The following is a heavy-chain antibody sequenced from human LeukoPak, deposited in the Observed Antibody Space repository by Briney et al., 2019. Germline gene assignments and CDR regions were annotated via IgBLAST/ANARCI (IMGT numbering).Heavy chain of an antibody. J-gene: IGHJ4*02. CDR3: ARDRSRWLQPDLFDY. V-gene: IGHV3-74*01. CDR1: GFTFSSYW. CDR2: INSDGSST. D-gene: IGHD5-24*01. Sequence: GGSLRLSCAASGFTFSSYWMHRVRQAPGKGLVWVSRINSDGSSTSYADSVKGRFTISRDNAKNTLYLQMNSLRAEDTAVYYCARDRSRWLQPDLFDYWGQGTLVTVSS.